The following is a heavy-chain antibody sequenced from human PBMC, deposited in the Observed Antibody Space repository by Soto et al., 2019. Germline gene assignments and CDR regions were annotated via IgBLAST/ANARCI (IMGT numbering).Heavy chain of an antibody. Sequence: SETLSLTCAVYGGSFSGYYWSWIRQPPGKGLEWIGEINHSGSTNYNPSLKSRVTISVDTSKNQFSLKLGSVTAADTAVYYCARGHYDITPTTARVAYYYGMDVWGQGTTVTVSS. D-gene: IGHD3-9*01. CDR3: ARGHYDITPTTARVAYYYGMDV. V-gene: IGHV4-34*01. CDR2: INHSGST. CDR1: GGSFSGYY. J-gene: IGHJ6*02.